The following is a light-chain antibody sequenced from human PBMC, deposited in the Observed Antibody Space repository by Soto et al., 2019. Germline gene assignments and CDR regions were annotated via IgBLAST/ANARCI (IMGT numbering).Light chain of an antibody. CDR2: GTS. Sequence: DIVLTQSPGTLSLSPGERATLSCRASQSDRSTYLGWYQHKRGQAPRLLIYGTSNRATGIPDRFSGSGSGTDFTLSITGLEPEDSAVYYCLQQSGTPPKTFGQGTKVEIK. CDR3: LQQSGTPPKT. V-gene: IGKV3-20*01. CDR1: QSDRSTY. J-gene: IGKJ1*01.